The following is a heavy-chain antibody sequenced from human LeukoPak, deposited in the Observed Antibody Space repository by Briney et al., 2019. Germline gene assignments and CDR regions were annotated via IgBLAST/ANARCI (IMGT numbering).Heavy chain of an antibody. Sequence: ASVKVSCKASGGTFSSYAISWVRQAPGQGLEWMGGIIPIFGTANYAQKFQGRVTITTDESTSTAYMELSSLRSEDTAVYYCARGLDGFLQGADAFDIWGQGTMVTVSS. V-gene: IGHV1-69*05. CDR2: IIPIFGTA. J-gene: IGHJ3*02. CDR1: GGTFSSYA. D-gene: IGHD6-19*01. CDR3: ARGLDGFLQGADAFDI.